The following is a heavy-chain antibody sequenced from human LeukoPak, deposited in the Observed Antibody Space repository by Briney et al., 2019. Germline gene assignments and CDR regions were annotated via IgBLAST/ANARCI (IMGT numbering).Heavy chain of an antibody. V-gene: IGHV3-23*01. CDR3: AKRGVVIRVILVGFHKEAYYFDS. J-gene: IGHJ4*02. CDR1: GITLSNYG. Sequence: GGSLRLSCAVSGITLSNYGMSWVRQAPGKGLEWVAGVSDSGGSTNYADSVKGRFTISRDNRKNTLYLQMNSLRAEDTAVYFCAKRGVVIRVILVGFHKEAYYFDSWGQGALVTVSS. D-gene: IGHD3-22*01. CDR2: VSDSGGST.